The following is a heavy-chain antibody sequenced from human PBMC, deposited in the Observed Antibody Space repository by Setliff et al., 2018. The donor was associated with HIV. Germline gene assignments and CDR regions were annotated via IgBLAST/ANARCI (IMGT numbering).Heavy chain of an antibody. J-gene: IGHJ4*02. CDR1: GYSFTSYW. CDR2: IYPGDSDT. CDR3: ARHGQYGSGSYYNRPFDF. Sequence: AGESLKISCKGSGYSFTSYWIAWLRQMPGKGLEWMGIIYPGDSDTRYSPSFQGQVTISADKSISTAYLQWSSLKASDTAMYYCARHGQYGSGSYYNRPFDFWGQGTLVTVSS. V-gene: IGHV5-51*01. D-gene: IGHD3-10*01.